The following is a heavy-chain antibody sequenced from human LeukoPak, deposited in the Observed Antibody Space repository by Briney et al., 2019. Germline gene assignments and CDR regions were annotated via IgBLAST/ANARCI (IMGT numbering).Heavy chain of an antibody. Sequence: GASVKVSCKASGYTFTGYYMHWVRQAPGQGLEWMGWINPNSGGTNYAQKFQGWVTMTRDTSISTAYMELSSLTSDDTAVYYCARDITVEGGNWFDPWGQGTLVTVSS. D-gene: IGHD4-11*01. CDR3: ARDITVEGGNWFDP. CDR2: INPNSGGT. J-gene: IGHJ5*02. CDR1: GYTFTGYY. V-gene: IGHV1-2*04.